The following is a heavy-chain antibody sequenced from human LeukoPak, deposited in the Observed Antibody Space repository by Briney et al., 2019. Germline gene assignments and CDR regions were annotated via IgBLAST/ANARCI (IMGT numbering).Heavy chain of an antibody. CDR1: GFTFSSYA. V-gene: IGHV3-23*03. CDR3: GRDLIGTAASWDC. CDR2: ISSDGST. J-gene: IGHJ4*02. D-gene: IGHD6-25*01. Sequence: GGSLRLSCAASGFTFSSYAMSWVRQGPGKGLEWVSVISSDGSTYYADSVTGRFTISRDNSKNTLYLQMNSLRVEDTAVYYCGRDLIGTAASWDCWGQGTLVTVSS.